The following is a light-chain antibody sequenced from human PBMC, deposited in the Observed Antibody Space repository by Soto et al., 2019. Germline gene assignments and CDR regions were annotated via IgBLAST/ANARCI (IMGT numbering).Light chain of an antibody. J-gene: IGKJ4*01. CDR3: QQYGSSVT. CDR1: QSVSSSY. Sequence: EIVLTQSPGTLSLSPGERATLSCRASQSVSSSYLAWYHHKPGQAPRLLIYGASSRATGIPDRFSDSGSGTDFTLTISRLEPEDSAVYFCQQYGSSVTFGGGTKVEIK. CDR2: GAS. V-gene: IGKV3-20*01.